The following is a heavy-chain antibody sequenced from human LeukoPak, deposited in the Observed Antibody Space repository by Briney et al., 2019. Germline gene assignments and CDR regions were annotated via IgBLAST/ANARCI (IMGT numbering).Heavy chain of an antibody. CDR3: ARGGSTTLYYDFWSGYYD. CDR1: GYTFTNYG. CDR2: ISADNGNT. Sequence: GASVKVSCKASGYTFTNYGIRWVRQAPGQGLEWMGWISADNGNTNYAQKLQGRVTMTTDTSTSTAYMELRSLRSDDTAVYYCARGGSTTLYYDFWSGYYDWGQGTLVTVSS. D-gene: IGHD3-3*01. V-gene: IGHV1-18*01. J-gene: IGHJ4*02.